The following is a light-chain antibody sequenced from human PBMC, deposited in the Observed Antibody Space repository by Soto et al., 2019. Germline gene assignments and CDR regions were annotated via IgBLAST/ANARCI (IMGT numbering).Light chain of an antibody. CDR2: KAS. CDR3: QQYNRCPT. V-gene: IGKV1-5*03. Sequence: DIQMTQSPSTLSASVGDRVTITCRASQSISSWLAWYQQKPGKAPKLLIYKASSLESGVPSRFSGSESGTEFTLTISSLQPDDLATYYCQQYNRCPTFRQGTKVQIK. CDR1: QSISSW. J-gene: IGKJ1*01.